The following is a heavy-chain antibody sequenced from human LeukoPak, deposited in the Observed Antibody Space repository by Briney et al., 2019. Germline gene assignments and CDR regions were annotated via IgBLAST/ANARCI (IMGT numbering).Heavy chain of an antibody. CDR3: ARGLMGGYPHFDF. V-gene: IGHV3-21*04. CDR2: ITSSSSYI. D-gene: IGHD3-22*01. CDR1: GFTFSSYN. Sequence: GGSLRLSCAASGFTFSSYNMNWVRQAPGKGLEWVSSITSSSSYIYYADSVKGRFTISRDNAKNSLYLQMDSLRAEDTAVYYCARGLMGGYPHFDFWGQGTLVTVSS. J-gene: IGHJ4*02.